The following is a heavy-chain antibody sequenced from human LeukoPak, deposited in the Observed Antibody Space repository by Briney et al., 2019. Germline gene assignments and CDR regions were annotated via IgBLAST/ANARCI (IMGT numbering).Heavy chain of an antibody. Sequence: SVGSLRLSCAASGFTFWSYAMSWVRQAPGKGLEWVSAISGGGDSTYYADSVKGRFTISRDTSKNTLYLQMNSLRAEDTAVYYCAKDRARGGATDFDYWGQGALVTVSS. CDR3: AKDRARGGATDFDY. CDR2: ISGGGDST. J-gene: IGHJ4*02. CDR1: GFTFWSYA. V-gene: IGHV3-23*01. D-gene: IGHD3-16*01.